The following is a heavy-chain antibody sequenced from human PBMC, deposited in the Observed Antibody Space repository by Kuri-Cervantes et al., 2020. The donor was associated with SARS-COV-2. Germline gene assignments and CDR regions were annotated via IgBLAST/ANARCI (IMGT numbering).Heavy chain of an antibody. V-gene: IGHV4-39*07. D-gene: IGHD2-15*01. J-gene: IGHJ6*02. Sequence: GSLRLSCTVSGDSISTTTYYWGWIRQPPGKGLEWIGSIYYSGSTYYTSSLRSRVTISLDTSKIQFSLRLNSVTAADTAVYYCARSVGSMDVWGQGTTVTVPS. CDR2: IYYSGST. CDR1: GDSISTTTYY. CDR3: ARSVGSMDV.